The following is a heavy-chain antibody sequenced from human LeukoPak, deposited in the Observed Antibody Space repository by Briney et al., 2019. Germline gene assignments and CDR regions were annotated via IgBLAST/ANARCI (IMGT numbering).Heavy chain of an antibody. D-gene: IGHD4/OR15-4a*01. V-gene: IGHV3-23*01. CDR1: GFTFSSHA. CDR2: ISGNVVNS. Sequence: GGSLRLSCAASGFTFSSHAMSWVRQAPGEGLEWVSVISGNVVNSHYADSVKGRFTISRDNSKNLLYLQMNSLRAEDTAVYYCGKHLTTKKSFDYWGQGTLVTVSS. J-gene: IGHJ4*02. CDR3: GKHLTTKKSFDY.